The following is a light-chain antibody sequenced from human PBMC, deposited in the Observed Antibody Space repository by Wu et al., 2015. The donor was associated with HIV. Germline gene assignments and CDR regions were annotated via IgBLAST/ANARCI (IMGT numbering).Light chain of an antibody. J-gene: IGKJ1*01. CDR3: QQYINSWT. V-gene: IGKV1-8*01. CDR2: TAS. Sequence: AIRMTQSPSSLSASTGDRVTITCRASQNIRSSLAWYQQKPGKAPKLLTSTASTLQSGVPSRFSGSGFGTEFTLTITYLQSEDIATYHCQQYINSWTFGQGTKVEIK. CDR1: QNIRSS.